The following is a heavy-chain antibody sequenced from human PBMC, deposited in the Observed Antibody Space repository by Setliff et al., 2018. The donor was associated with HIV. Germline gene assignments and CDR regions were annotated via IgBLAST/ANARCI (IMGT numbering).Heavy chain of an antibody. D-gene: IGHD3-9*01. V-gene: IGHV7-4-1*02. CDR1: GYTFTYYA. J-gene: IGHJ6*03. CDR2: INTNTGNP. Sequence: ASVKVSCKASGYTFTYYAMNWVRQAPGQGLEWMGWINTNTGNPTYAQGFTGRFVFSLDTSVSTAYLQISSLKAEDTAVYYCASPLRYFGGAYYYYYMDVWGKGTTVTVSS. CDR3: ASPLRYFGGAYYYYYMDV.